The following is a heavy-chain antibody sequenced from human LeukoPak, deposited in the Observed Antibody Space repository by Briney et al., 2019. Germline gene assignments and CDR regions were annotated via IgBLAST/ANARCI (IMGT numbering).Heavy chain of an antibody. V-gene: IGHV3-30-3*01. CDR2: ISYDGSNK. CDR1: GFAFSRSA. D-gene: IGHD3-16*01. CDR3: AREIGLDYFDY. Sequence: GGSLRLSCAASGFAFSRSAMHWVRQAPGKGLEWVAVISYDGSNKYYADSVKGRFTISRDNSKNTLYLQMNSLRAEDTAVYYCAREIGLDYFDYWGQGTLVTVSS. J-gene: IGHJ4*02.